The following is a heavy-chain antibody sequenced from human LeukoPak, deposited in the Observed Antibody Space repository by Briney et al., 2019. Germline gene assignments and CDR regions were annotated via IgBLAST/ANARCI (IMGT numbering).Heavy chain of an antibody. CDR3: ARDHDFWSGYHDY. V-gene: IGHV1-69*13. CDR1: GGTFSSYA. D-gene: IGHD3-3*01. J-gene: IGHJ4*02. CDR2: IIPIFGTA. Sequence: ASVKVSCKASGGTFSSYAISWVRQAPGQGLEWMGGIIPIFGTANYAQKFRGRVTITADESTSTAYMELSSLRSEDTAVYYCARDHDFWSGYHDYWGQGTLVTVSS.